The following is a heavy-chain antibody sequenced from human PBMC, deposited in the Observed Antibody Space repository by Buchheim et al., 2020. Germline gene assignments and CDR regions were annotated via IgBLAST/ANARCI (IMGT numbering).Heavy chain of an antibody. D-gene: IGHD3-3*01. J-gene: IGHJ5*02. CDR2: ISSSGSTI. V-gene: IGHV3-11*01. Sequence: QVQLVESGGDLVKPGGSLRLSCAASGFTFSDYYMSWIRQAPGKGLEWVSYISSSGSTIYYADSVKGRFTISRDHAKNSLYLQMNSLRVEDTAVYYCARSDYDFWSGYYGGDNWFDPWGQGTL. CDR1: GFTFSDYY. CDR3: ARSDYDFWSGYYGGDNWFDP.